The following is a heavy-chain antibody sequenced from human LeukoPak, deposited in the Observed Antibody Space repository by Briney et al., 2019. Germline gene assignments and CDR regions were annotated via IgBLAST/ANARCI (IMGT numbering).Heavy chain of an antibody. V-gene: IGHV6-1*01. CDR1: GDSVSSNNAA. CDR3: ARKGTVTTPFDY. Sequence: SQTLSLTCAISGDSVSSNNAAWHWVRQSPSRGLEWLGRTYYRSKWISDYALSVKSRITINADTSKNQFSLQLNSVTPEDTAVYYCARKGTVTTPFDYWGQGILVTVSS. J-gene: IGHJ4*02. D-gene: IGHD4-11*01. CDR2: TYYRSKWIS.